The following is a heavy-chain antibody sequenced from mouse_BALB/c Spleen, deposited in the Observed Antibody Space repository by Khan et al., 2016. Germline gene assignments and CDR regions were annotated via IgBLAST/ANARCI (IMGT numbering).Heavy chain of an antibody. CDR2: IRSKANNRAT. D-gene: IGHD2-4*01. CDR3: TKRDYDWYFDV. CDR1: GFTFSDAW. J-gene: IGHJ1*01. V-gene: IGHV6-6*01. Sequence: DVKLEESGGGLVQPGGSMKLSCAASGFTFSDAWMDWVRQSPGKGLEWVAEIRSKANNRATYYAESVKGRFTISGADSKSSIYLQMTSLRAGDTGIYYCTKRDYDWYFDVWGAGTTVTVSS.